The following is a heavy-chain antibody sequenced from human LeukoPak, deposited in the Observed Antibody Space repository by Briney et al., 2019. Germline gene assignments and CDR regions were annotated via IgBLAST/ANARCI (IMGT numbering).Heavy chain of an antibody. CDR1: GGSISTYY. V-gene: IGHV4-59*01. Sequence: SETLSLTCTVSGGSISTYYWSWIRQPPGKGLEWIGYIFYTGSTNSNPSLKSRVTISVDTSKNQFSLKLTSVTAADTAVYYCARSPIAATRIGAVYYMDVWGKGTTVTISS. CDR3: ARSPIAATRIGAVYYMDV. D-gene: IGHD6-13*01. J-gene: IGHJ6*03. CDR2: IFYTGST.